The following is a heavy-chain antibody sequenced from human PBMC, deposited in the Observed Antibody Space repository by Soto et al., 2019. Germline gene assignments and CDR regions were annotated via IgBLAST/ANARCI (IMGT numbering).Heavy chain of an antibody. V-gene: IGHV3-23*01. CDR2: VSAGGDMK. CDR1: GFILSSYA. CDR3: AKASGESYPGSRVFDY. J-gene: IGHJ4*02. Sequence: AGGSLRLSCTASGFILSSYAMSWVRQAPGKGLEWVSGVSAGGDMKYNSDSVKGRFTISRDNSKNTLYLQMNSLRVEDAAIYYCAKASGESYPGSRVFDYWGQGTRVTVSS. D-gene: IGHD3-10*01.